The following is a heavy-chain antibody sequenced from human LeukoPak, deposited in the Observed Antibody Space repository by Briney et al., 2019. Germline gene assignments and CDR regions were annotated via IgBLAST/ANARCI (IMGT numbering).Heavy chain of an antibody. D-gene: IGHD4-17*01. J-gene: IGHJ4*02. CDR3: ARDMYYGDYEIDY. CDR2: ITTSSSTI. Sequence: GGSLRLSCAASGFTFSSYNMNWVRQAPGKGLEWVSYITTSSSTIYYADSVKGRFTISRDNAKNSLFLQMNSLRDEDTAVYYCARDMYYGDYEIDYWGQGTLVTVSS. V-gene: IGHV3-48*02. CDR1: GFTFSSYN.